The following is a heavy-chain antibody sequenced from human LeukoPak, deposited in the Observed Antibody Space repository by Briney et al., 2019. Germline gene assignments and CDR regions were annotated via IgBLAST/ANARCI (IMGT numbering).Heavy chain of an antibody. D-gene: IGHD3-3*01. CDR1: GGSFSGYY. J-gene: IGHJ6*03. V-gene: IGHV4-34*01. CDR2: INHSGST. Sequence: NPSETLSLTCAVYGGSFSGYYWSWIRQPPGKGLEWIGEINHSGSTNYYPSLKSRVTISVDTSKNQFSLKLSSVTAADTAVYYCARRFYYYYYMDVWGKGTTVTVSS. CDR3: ARRFYYYYYMDV.